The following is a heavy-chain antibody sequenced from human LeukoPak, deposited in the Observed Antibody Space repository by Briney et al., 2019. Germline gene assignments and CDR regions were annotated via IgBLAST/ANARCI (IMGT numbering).Heavy chain of an antibody. J-gene: IGHJ4*02. V-gene: IGHV3-30*02. Sequence: PGGSLRLSCAASGIDFRASGMHWVRQAPGMGLEWVTFIQTDGRDKYYAASVAGRFTISRDNSKNTVYLNMNNLRPDDTALYYCAREGGTVVIGRIDYWGQGTLVTVSS. CDR2: IQTDGRDK. D-gene: IGHD2-2*01. CDR1: GIDFRASG. CDR3: AREGGTVVIGRIDY.